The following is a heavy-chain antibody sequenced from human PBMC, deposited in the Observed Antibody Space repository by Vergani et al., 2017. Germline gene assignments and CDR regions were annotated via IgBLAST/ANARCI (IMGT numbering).Heavy chain of an antibody. Sequence: QVQLQQWGAGLLKPSETLSLTCAVYGGSFSGYYWSWIRQPPGKGLEWIGEINHSGSTNYNPSLKSRVTISVDTSQNQFSLKLSSVTAADTAVYYCASPWGSYDGPFEYWGQGTLVTVSS. CDR1: GGSFSGYY. J-gene: IGHJ4*02. D-gene: IGHD1-26*01. CDR3: ASPWGSYDGPFEY. CDR2: INHSGST. V-gene: IGHV4-34*01.